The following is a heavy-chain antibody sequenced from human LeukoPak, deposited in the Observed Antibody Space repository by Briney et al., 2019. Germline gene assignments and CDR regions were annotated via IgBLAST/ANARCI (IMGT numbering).Heavy chain of an antibody. D-gene: IGHD2-2*01. Sequence: ASVKVSCKASGGTFSSYAISWVRLAPGQGLEWMGGIIPIFGTANYAQKFQGRVTLTADESTSTAYIELSSLRSEDTAVYYCARVLGYCSSTSCSAPYFDYWGQGTLVTVSS. J-gene: IGHJ4*02. V-gene: IGHV1-69*13. CDR3: ARVLGYCSSTSCSAPYFDY. CDR1: GGTFSSYA. CDR2: IIPIFGTA.